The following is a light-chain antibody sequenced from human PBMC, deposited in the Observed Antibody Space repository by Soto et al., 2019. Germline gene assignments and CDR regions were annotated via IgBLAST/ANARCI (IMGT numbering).Light chain of an antibody. J-gene: IGKJ2*01. Sequence: DIQMTQSPSTLSASVGDRVTITCRASQSISSWLAWYQQKPGKAPKLLIYGASSLESGVPSRFSGSGSGTEFTLTISSLQPDDFATYYCQQYNSYSPYTFGQGTKVDIK. CDR3: QQYNSYSPYT. CDR1: QSISSW. V-gene: IGKV1-5*01. CDR2: GAS.